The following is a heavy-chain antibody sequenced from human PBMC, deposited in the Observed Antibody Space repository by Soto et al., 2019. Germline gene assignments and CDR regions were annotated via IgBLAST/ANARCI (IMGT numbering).Heavy chain of an antibody. CDR2: IYWDDDK. CDR3: AHRVLRTVFGLVTTTAIYFDF. J-gene: IGHJ4*01. CDR1: GFSLTTSGVG. D-gene: IGHD3-3*01. V-gene: IGHV2-5*02. Sequence: QITLNESGPTVVRPTETLTLTCRFSGFSLTTSGVGVGWIRQSPGKAPEWLALIYWDDDKRYSASLKSRLTITKETSKYQVVLTVSDLDPTDTATYYCAHRVLRTVFGLVTTTAIYFDFWGQGTPVAVSS.